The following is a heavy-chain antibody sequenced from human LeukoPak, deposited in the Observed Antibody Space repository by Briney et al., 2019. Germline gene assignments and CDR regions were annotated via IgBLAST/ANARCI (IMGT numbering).Heavy chain of an antibody. CDR1: XW. CDR2: IYHSGST. J-gene: IGHJ4*02. D-gene: IGHD6-19*01. CDR3: AREGSGWGAFDY. Sequence: XWWXWXRQXXXXGXEWIGEIYHSGSTNYNPSLKSRVTISVDKSKNQFSLKLSSVTAADTAVYYCAREGSGWGAFDYWGQGTLVTVSS. V-gene: IGHV4-4*02.